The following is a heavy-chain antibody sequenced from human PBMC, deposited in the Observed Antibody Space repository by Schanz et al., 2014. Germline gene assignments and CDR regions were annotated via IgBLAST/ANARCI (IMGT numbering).Heavy chain of an antibody. CDR2: ISRDGTTS. D-gene: IGHD7-27*01. CDR1: GFIFSDYA. V-gene: IGHV3-11*01. Sequence: VQLVESGGGLVQPGGSLRLSCTASGFIFSDYAMSWVRQAPGKGLEWLSYISRDGTTSYYADSVKGRFTISRDNAKNSLYLEMTSLRGEDTAVYYCARENLNWEAFDIWGQGTVVTVSS. CDR3: ARENLNWEAFDI. J-gene: IGHJ3*02.